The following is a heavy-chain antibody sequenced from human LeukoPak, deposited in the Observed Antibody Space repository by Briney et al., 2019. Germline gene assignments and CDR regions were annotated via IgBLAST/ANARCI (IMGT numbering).Heavy chain of an antibody. Sequence: ASVKVSCKASGYTFTGYYMHWVRQAPGQGLEWMGWINTNTGNPTYAQGFTGRFVFSLDISVSTAYLQISSLKAEDTAVYYCARGVRVIDYWGQGTLVTVSA. CDR2: INTNTGNP. CDR1: GYTFTGYY. J-gene: IGHJ4*02. CDR3: ARGVRVIDY. V-gene: IGHV7-4-1*02. D-gene: IGHD1-1*01.